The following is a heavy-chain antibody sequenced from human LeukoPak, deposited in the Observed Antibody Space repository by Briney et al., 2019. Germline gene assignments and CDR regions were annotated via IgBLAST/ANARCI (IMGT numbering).Heavy chain of an antibody. CDR2: IRYDGSNK. Sequence: PGGSLRLSCAASGFTFSRYGMHWVRQAPGKGLEWVAFIRYDGSNKYYADSVKGRFTISRDNAKNSLYLQMNSLRTEDMALYYCEKGILAPQLGFFDLGGQGKMAPVS. V-gene: IGHV3-30*02. CDR3: EKGILAPQLGFFDL. CDR1: GFTFSRYG. J-gene: IGHJ3*01. D-gene: IGHD7-27*01.